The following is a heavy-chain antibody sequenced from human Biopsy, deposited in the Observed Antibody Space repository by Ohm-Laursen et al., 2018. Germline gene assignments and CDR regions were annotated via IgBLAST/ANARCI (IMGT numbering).Heavy chain of an antibody. CDR1: GGSIKSYY. CDR3: ARLTGDPSY. D-gene: IGHD7-27*01. Sequence: SDTLSLTSPVSGGSIKSYYWNWIRQSPGKGLEWIGFIYYTGHTNYNPSLKSRATISVDTSKNQFSLKVISVTAADTAVYYCARLTGDPSYWGQGILVTVSS. V-gene: IGHV4-59*07. CDR2: IYYTGHT. J-gene: IGHJ4*02.